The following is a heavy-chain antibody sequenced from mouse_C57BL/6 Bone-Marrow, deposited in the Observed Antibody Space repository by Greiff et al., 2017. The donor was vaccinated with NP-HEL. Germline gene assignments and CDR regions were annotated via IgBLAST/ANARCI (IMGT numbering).Heavy chain of an antibody. V-gene: IGHV1-19*01. CDR2: INPYNGGT. CDR1: GYTFTDYY. Sequence: VQLQQSGPVLVKPGASVTMSCKASGYTFTDYYLNWVKQRHGKSLEWIGVINPYNGGTRYNQKFKGKATLTVDTSASTAYMELNSLTSEDSAGNYCSRKDKRPVVATSNVWGTGTTVTVSS. CDR3: SRKDKRPVVATSNV. J-gene: IGHJ1*03. D-gene: IGHD1-1*01.